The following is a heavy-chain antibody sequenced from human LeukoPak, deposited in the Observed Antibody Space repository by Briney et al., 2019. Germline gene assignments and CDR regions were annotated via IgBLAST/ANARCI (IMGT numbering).Heavy chain of an antibody. D-gene: IGHD6-13*01. V-gene: IGHV3-23*01. CDR2: ISGTSGST. CDR1: GFIFSSYA. J-gene: IGHJ4*02. Sequence: PGGSLRLSCAASGFIFSSYAMSWVRQAPGKGLEWVSVISGTSGSTYYAGSVKGRFTISRDNSKNTLYLEMNSLRAEDTAVYYCAKGLTGGEYSSSWFDYWGQGTLVTVSS. CDR3: AKGLTGGEYSSSWFDY.